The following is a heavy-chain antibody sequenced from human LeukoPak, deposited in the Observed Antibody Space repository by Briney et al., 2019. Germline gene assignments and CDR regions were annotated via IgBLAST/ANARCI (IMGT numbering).Heavy chain of an antibody. CDR3: ARGRGGYYDRNFDY. Sequence: SETLSLTCAVYGGSFSGYYWSWIRQPPGKGLEWIGEINHSGSTNYNPSLKSRVTISVDTSKNQFSLKLSSVTAADTAVYYCARGRGGYYDRNFDYWGQGTLVTVSS. CDR1: GGSFSGYY. V-gene: IGHV4-34*01. CDR2: INHSGST. J-gene: IGHJ4*02. D-gene: IGHD3-22*01.